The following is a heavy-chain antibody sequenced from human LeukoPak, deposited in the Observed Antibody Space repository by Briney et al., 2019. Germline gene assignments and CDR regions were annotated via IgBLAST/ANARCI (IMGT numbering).Heavy chain of an antibody. CDR1: GFTFSTYW. Sequence: GGSLRLSCAASGFTFSTYWMSWVRQAPGKGLQWVANIKQSGSEKYYVDSVKGRFTISRDNAKNSLFLQMNSVRVDDTAVYYCVRDCGGDCYSRWYFGLWGRGTLVTVSS. CDR3: VRDCGGDCYSRWYFGL. D-gene: IGHD2-21*02. V-gene: IGHV3-7*01. J-gene: IGHJ2*01. CDR2: IKQSGSEK.